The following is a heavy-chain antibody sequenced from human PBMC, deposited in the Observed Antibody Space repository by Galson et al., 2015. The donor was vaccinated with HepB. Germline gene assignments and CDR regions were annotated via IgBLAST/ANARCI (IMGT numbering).Heavy chain of an antibody. CDR2: IRPGGGGT. Sequence: SLRLSCAASGFTFSSYGMSWVRQAPGKGLEWVSGIRPGGGGTYYVDSVKGRFTISRDISESTLYLQMSSLRAEDTAVYYCAKASGVPTTTADYWGQGTLVTVSS. D-gene: IGHD2-2*01. V-gene: IGHV3-23*01. CDR3: AKASGVPTTTADY. CDR1: GFTFSSYG. J-gene: IGHJ4*02.